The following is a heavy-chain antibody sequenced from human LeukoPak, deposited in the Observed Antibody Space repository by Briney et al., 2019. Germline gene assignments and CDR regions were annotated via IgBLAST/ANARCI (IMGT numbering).Heavy chain of an antibody. CDR1: GDSVYSNSAS. J-gene: IGHJ4*02. D-gene: IGHD6-6*01. V-gene: IGHV6-1*01. CDR2: TYYSTKWYN. Sequence: SQTLSLTCAISGDSVYSNSASWNWLRQSPSRGLEWLGRTYYSTKWYNDYAVSVKSRITINPDTSKNQLSLQLNSVTPEDTAVYYCARDGRGSSSDFDYWGQGTLVTVSS. CDR3: ARDGRGSSSDFDY.